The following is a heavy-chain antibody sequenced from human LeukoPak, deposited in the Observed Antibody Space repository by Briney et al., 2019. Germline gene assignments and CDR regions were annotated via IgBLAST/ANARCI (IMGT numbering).Heavy chain of an antibody. V-gene: IGHV3-30*18. CDR1: GFTFSSYG. CDR2: ISYDGSNK. Sequence: PGGSLRLSCAASGFTFSSYGMHWVRQAPGKGLEWVAVISYDGSNKYYADSVKGRFTISRDNSKNTLYLQMNSLRAEDTAVYYCAKDGYNPFDYWSQGTLVTVSS. D-gene: IGHD5-24*01. J-gene: IGHJ4*02. CDR3: AKDGYNPFDY.